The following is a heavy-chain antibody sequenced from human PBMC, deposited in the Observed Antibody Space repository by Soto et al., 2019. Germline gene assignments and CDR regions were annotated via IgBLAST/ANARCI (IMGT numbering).Heavy chain of an antibody. CDR1: GFTFSSYW. Sequence: GESLKISCAASGFTFSSYWMHWVRQAPGKGLVWVSRINSDGSSTSYADSVKGRFTISRDNAKNTLYLQMNSLRAEDTAVYYCARDRYSYGYFDYWGQGTLVTVSS. CDR2: INSDGSST. CDR3: ARDRYSYGYFDY. V-gene: IGHV3-74*01. D-gene: IGHD5-18*01. J-gene: IGHJ4*02.